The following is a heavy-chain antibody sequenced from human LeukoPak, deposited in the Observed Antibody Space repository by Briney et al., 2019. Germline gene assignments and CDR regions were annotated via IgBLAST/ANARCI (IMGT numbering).Heavy chain of an antibody. CDR2: IIPIFGTA. V-gene: IGHV1-69*01. Sequence: ASVKVSCKASGGTFSSYAISWVRQAPGQGLEWMRGIIPIFGTANYAQKFQGRVTITADESTSTAYMELSSLRSEDTAVYYCAREAGYSSGWYPDYWGQGTLVTVSS. D-gene: IGHD6-19*01. J-gene: IGHJ4*02. CDR3: AREAGYSSGWYPDY. CDR1: GGTFSSYA.